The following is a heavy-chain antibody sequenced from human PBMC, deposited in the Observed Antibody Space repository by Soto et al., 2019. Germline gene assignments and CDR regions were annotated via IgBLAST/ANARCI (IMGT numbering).Heavy chain of an antibody. D-gene: IGHD1-1*01. V-gene: IGHV1-18*01. Sequence: QVHLVQSGAEVKKPGASVKVSCKGSGYTFTSYGITWVRQAPGQGLEWMGWISAHNGNTDYAQKLQGRVTVTGDSSTSTAYMELRRLRSDDTAVYYCARVRYGDYWGQGALVTVSS. CDR3: ARVRYGDY. CDR2: ISAHNGNT. CDR1: GYTFTSYG. J-gene: IGHJ4*02.